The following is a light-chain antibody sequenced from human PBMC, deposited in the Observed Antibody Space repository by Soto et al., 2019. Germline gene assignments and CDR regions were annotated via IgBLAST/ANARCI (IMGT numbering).Light chain of an antibody. CDR2: NTF. CDR1: QSVSSN. J-gene: IGKJ1*01. CDR3: QKRSSWPWK. V-gene: IGKV3-11*01. Sequence: EIVLTQSPATLSFSPLERATLSFSASQSVSSNLAWYQQKPGQAPRPLIYNTFTRATGIPASFSGSGSGTDFTLTITSIEPEDFAVYYCQKRSSWPWKFGQGTKVDIK.